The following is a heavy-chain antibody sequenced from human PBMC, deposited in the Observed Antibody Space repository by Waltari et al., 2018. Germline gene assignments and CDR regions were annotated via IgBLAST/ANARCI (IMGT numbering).Heavy chain of an antibody. V-gene: IGHV3-21*01. CDR1: GFTFSSYS. Sequence: EVQLVESGGGLVKPGGSLRLSCAASGFTFSSYSMNWVRQAPGKGLELVSSISSSSSYIYYADSVKGRFTISRDNAKNSLYLQMNSLRAEDTAVYYCARDVGEWLLIGDFDYWGQGTLVTVSS. D-gene: IGHD3-3*01. CDR2: ISSSSSYI. J-gene: IGHJ4*02. CDR3: ARDVGEWLLIGDFDY.